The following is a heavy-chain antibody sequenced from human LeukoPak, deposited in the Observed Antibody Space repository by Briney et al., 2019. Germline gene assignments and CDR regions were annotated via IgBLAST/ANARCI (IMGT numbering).Heavy chain of an antibody. D-gene: IGHD6-13*01. Sequence: GGSLRLSCAASGFTFSSYEMNWVRQAPGEGLEWVSYISSSGSTIYYADSMKGRFTISRDNAKNSLYLQMNSLRAEDTAVYYCARDVSSSWYFNYGMDVWGQGTTVTVSS. J-gene: IGHJ6*02. CDR3: ARDVSSSWYFNYGMDV. CDR1: GFTFSSYE. V-gene: IGHV3-48*03. CDR2: ISSSGSTI.